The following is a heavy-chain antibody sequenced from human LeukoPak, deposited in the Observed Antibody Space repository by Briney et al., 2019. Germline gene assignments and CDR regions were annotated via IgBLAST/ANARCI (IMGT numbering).Heavy chain of an antibody. CDR3: ARDFTGASGY. CDR2: ISSSGAYT. J-gene: IGHJ4*02. D-gene: IGHD3-10*01. CDR1: GFTFSTYV. V-gene: IGHV3-23*01. Sequence: GGSLRLSCAASGFTFSTYVMYWVRQAPGKGLECVSSISSSGAYTTYADSVKGRFTISRDNSKNTLYLQMNSLRAEDTAIYYCARDFTGASGYWGQGTLVTVSS.